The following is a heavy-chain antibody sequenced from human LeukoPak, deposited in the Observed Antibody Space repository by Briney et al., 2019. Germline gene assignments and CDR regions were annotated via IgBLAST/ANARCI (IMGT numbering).Heavy chain of an antibody. CDR3: ARDHIVGATGFDY. D-gene: IGHD1-26*01. V-gene: IGHV3-48*03. CDR2: ISSSGSTI. J-gene: IGHJ4*02. Sequence: GGSLRLSCAASGFTFSSYEMNWVRQAPGEGLEWVSYISSSGSTIYYADSVKGRFTISRDNAKNSLYLQMNSLGAEDTAVYYCARDHIVGATGFDYWGQGTLVTVSS. CDR1: GFTFSSYE.